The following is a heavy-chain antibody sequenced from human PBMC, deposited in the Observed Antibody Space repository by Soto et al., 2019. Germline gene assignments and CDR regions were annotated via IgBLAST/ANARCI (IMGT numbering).Heavy chain of an antibody. J-gene: IGHJ3*02. CDR2: IFSNDEK. Sequence: QVTLKESGPVLVKPTETLTLTCTVSGFSLSNARMCLSWIRQPQGKALEWLAHIFSNDEKSYSTSLKSRLTIYKDTSKSQVVLTMTNMDPVYTATYYCARILATGYCSGGSCYPDAFDIWGQGPMVTVSS. CDR3: ARILATGYCSGGSCYPDAFDI. D-gene: IGHD2-15*01. V-gene: IGHV2-26*01. CDR1: GFSLSNARMC.